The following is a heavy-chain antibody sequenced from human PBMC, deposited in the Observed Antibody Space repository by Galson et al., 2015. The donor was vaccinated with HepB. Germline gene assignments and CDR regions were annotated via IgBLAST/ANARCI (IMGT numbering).Heavy chain of an antibody. CDR2: INNNGGNT. CDR1: GFTFSSYA. V-gene: IGHV3-64D*06. D-gene: IGHD3-10*01. CDR3: VKDLQNVLRGVIRTTRHYGMDV. Sequence: SLRLSCAASGFTFSSYAMYWVRQAPGKGLEYVSNINNNGGNTYYADSVQGRFTVSRDNSQKMLYLQMSSLRVEDTAVYYCVKDLQNVLRGVIRTTRHYGMDVWGQGTTVTVSS. J-gene: IGHJ6*02.